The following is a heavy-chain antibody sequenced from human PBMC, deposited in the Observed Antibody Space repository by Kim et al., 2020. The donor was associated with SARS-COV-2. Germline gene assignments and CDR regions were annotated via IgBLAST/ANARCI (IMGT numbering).Heavy chain of an antibody. J-gene: IGHJ3*02. Sequence: ASVKVSCKASGYTFTGYYMHWVRQAPGQGLEWMGRINPNSGGTNYAQKFQGRVTMTRDTSISTAYMELSRLRSDDTAVYYCARECSGSYLDAFDIWGQGTMVTVSS. CDR2: INPNSGGT. CDR1: GYTFTGYY. D-gene: IGHD3-10*02. CDR3: ARECSGSYLDAFDI. V-gene: IGHV1-2*06.